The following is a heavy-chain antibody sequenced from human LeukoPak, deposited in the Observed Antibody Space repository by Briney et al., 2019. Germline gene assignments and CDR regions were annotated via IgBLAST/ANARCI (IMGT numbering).Heavy chain of an antibody. CDR1: GGTFSSYA. J-gene: IGHJ6*04. CDR2: IIPIFGTA. D-gene: IGHD3-16*01. Sequence: SVKVSCKASGGTFSSYAISWVRQAPGQGLEWMGGIIPIFGTANYAQKFQGRVTITADESTSTAYMELSILRSEDTAVYYCARSFMITFGGAPLDVWGKGTTVTVSS. V-gene: IGHV1-69*13. CDR3: ARSFMITFGGAPLDV.